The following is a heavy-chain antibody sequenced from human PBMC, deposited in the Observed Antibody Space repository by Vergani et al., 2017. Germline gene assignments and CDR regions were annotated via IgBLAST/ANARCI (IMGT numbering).Heavy chain of an antibody. Sequence: EVQFVESGGGLVQVGRSLRISCIDSTFSLDNYAVHWFRQAPGKGLEWLGFIRSKPYGGATEYAASVRGRFTISRDDSKSIAYLQMNSLKTEDTSVYYCTRVLVESSLHYYQYYYMDVWGKGITVTVSS. CDR2: IRSKPYGGAT. CDR3: TRVLVESSLHYYQYYYMDV. J-gene: IGHJ6*03. CDR1: TFSLDNYA. D-gene: IGHD2-8*02. V-gene: IGHV3-49*03.